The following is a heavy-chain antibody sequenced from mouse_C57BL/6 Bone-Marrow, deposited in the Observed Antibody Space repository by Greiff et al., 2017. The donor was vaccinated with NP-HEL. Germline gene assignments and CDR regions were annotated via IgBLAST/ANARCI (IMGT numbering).Heavy chain of an antibody. CDR1: GYTFTDYE. CDR2: IDPETGGT. Sequence: VKLVESGAELVRPGASVTLSCKASGYTFTDYEMHWVKQTPVHGLEWIGAIDPETGGTAYNQKFKGKAILTADKSSSTAYMELRSLTSEDSAVYYCHPYYYGSSPWFAYWGQGTLVTVSA. CDR3: HPYYYGSSPWFAY. V-gene: IGHV1-15*01. J-gene: IGHJ3*01. D-gene: IGHD1-1*01.